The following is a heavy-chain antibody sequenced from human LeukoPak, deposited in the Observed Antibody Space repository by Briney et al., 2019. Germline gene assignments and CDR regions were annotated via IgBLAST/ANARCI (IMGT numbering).Heavy chain of an antibody. CDR2: INQDASEK. Sequence: GGSLRLSCAASGFSFSTYWMSWVRQAPGEGLEWVANINQDASEKYYVDSVKGRFTISRDNAKNSLYLQMNSLRAEDRAVYYCATGSQIRQADYWGQGTLVTVSS. V-gene: IGHV3-7*03. D-gene: IGHD3-10*01. CDR3: ATGSQIRQADY. CDR1: GFSFSTYW. J-gene: IGHJ4*02.